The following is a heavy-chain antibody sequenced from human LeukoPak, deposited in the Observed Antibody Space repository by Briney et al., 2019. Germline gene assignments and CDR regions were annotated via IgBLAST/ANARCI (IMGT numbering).Heavy chain of an antibody. V-gene: IGHV3-49*04. CDR2: IRSKAYGGTT. CDR1: GFTFSSYS. J-gene: IGHJ4*02. D-gene: IGHD6-19*01. CDR3: TRQVAVATPGDY. Sequence: GGSLRLSCAASGFTFSSYSMNWVRQAPGKGLEWVGFIRSKAYGGTTEYAAPVKGRFTISRDDSKSIAYLQMNSLKTEDTAVYYCTRQVAVATPGDYWGQGTLVTVSS.